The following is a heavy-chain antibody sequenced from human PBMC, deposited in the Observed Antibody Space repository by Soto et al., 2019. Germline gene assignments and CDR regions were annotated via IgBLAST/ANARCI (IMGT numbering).Heavy chain of an antibody. CDR3: ARSALLWWALDS. Sequence: DVELLESGGGLVHPGGSLSLSCTASGFSLGDYGMNWVRQTPGKGLEWVSTISASGHSAYSADSVKGRLIISRDNSKNTLYLQMNSLRAEDTAVYYCARSALLWWALDSWGQGTLVTVSS. CDR2: ISASGHSA. D-gene: IGHD2-15*01. V-gene: IGHV3-23*01. J-gene: IGHJ4*02. CDR1: GFSLGDYG.